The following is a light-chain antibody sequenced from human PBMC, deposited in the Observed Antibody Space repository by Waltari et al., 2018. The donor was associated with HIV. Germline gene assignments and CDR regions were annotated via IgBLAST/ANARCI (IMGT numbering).Light chain of an antibody. Sequence: QSALTQPASVSGFPGQTINISCTGISTDSRFYQHVSWYQQHPCSVPRLIIYDIVSRHSGMSEHCSGARAGDSASLTIAGLQSGDEAHYFCASNRLDSTLVFGGGTKLTIL. J-gene: IGLJ2*01. CDR2: DIV. CDR1: STDSRFYQH. CDR3: ASNRLDSTLV. V-gene: IGLV2-14*03.